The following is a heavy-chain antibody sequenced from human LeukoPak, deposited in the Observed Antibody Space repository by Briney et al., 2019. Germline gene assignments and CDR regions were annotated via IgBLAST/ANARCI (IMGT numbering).Heavy chain of an antibody. CDR1: GFTFSSYA. CDR2: ISGSGGST. CDR3: AKDEKAYYYDCSGYLSGPFDY. J-gene: IGHJ4*02. D-gene: IGHD3-22*01. Sequence: GGSLRLSCAASGFTFSSYAMSWVRQAPGKGLEWVPAISGSGGSTYYADSVKGRFTISRDNSKNTLYLQMNSLRAEDTAVYYCAKDEKAYYYDCSGYLSGPFDYWGQGTLVTVSS. V-gene: IGHV3-23*01.